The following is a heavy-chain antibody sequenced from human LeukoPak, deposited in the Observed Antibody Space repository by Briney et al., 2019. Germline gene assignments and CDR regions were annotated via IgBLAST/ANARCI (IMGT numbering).Heavy chain of an antibody. Sequence: ASVKVSCKASGGTFSSYAISWVRQAPGQGLEWMGRIIPILGIANYAQKFQGRVTITADKSTSTAYMELSSLRSEDTAVYYCARGTCYDILTGSRTYNWFDPWGQGTLVTVSS. J-gene: IGHJ5*02. V-gene: IGHV1-69*04. CDR2: IIPILGIA. CDR3: ARGTCYDILTGSRTYNWFDP. CDR1: GGTFSSYA. D-gene: IGHD3-9*01.